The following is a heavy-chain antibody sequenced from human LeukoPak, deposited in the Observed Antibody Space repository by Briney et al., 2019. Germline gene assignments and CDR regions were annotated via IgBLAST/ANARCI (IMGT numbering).Heavy chain of an antibody. CDR3: AKRGVVIRVILVGFHKEAYYFES. D-gene: IGHD3/OR15-3a*01. J-gene: IGHJ4*02. V-gene: IGHV3-23*01. CDR1: GITLSNYG. CDR2: ISGSGGGT. Sequence: GGSLRLSCAVSGITLSNYGRTWVRQAPGKGLEWVAGISGSGGGTNYADSVKGRFTISRDNAKNTLYLQMNSLRAEDTAVYFCAKRGVVIRVILVGFHKEAYYFESWGQGALVTVSS.